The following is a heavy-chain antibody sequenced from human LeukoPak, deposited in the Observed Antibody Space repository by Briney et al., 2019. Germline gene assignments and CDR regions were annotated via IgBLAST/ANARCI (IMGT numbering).Heavy chain of an antibody. V-gene: IGHV1-69*04. CDR2: IIPILDIV. D-gene: IGHD6-13*01. CDR1: GDTFSTYA. CDR3: ARDGGQGIAAEVDY. J-gene: IGHJ4*02. Sequence: SVKVSCKASGDTFSTYAFSWVRQAPGQGLEWMGRIIPILDIVNYAQKFQGRVTITADKSTSTAYMELNSLRAEDTAVYYCARDGGQGIAAEVDYWGQGTLVTVSS.